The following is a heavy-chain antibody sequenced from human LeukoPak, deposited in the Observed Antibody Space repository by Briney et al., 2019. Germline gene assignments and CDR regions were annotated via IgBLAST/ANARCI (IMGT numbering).Heavy chain of an antibody. CDR2: INPNSGGT. V-gene: IGHV1-2*02. J-gene: IGHJ3*02. CDR3: ARGGSRSPRDAFDI. Sequence: ASVKVSCKTSGYTFIGYYMHWVRQAPGQGLEWMGWINPNSGGTNYAQKFQGRVTMTRDTSISTAYMELSRLRSDDTAVYYCARGGSRSPRDAFDIWGQGTMVTVSS. CDR1: GYTFIGYY. D-gene: IGHD6-13*01.